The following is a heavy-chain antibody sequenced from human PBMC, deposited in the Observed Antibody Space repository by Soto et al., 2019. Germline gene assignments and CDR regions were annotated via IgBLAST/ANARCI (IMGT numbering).Heavy chain of an antibody. V-gene: IGHV3-53*01. D-gene: IGHD6-19*01. Sequence: EVQLVESGGGLIQPGGSLRLSCAASGFTVSSNYMSWVRQAPGKGLEWVSVIYSGGSTYYADSVKGRFTISRDNSKNTLYLQMNSLRAEDTAVYYCARLGPYSSGWYSTPPWGQGTLVTVSS. J-gene: IGHJ5*02. CDR1: GFTVSSNY. CDR3: ARLGPYSSGWYSTPP. CDR2: IYSGGST.